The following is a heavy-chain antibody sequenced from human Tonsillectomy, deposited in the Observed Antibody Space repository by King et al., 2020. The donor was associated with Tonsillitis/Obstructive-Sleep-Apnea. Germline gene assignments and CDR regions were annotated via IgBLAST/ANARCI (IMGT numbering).Heavy chain of an antibody. CDR2: ISYDGSNK. D-gene: IGHD1-26*01. V-gene: IGHV3-30*18. Sequence: VQLVESGGGVVQPGRSLRLSCAASGFTFSSYGMHWVRQAPGKGLEWVAVISYDGSNKYYADSVKGRFTISRDNSKNTLYQQMNSLRAEDTAVYYCAKSQGSYGRFFDYWGQGTLVTVSS. CDR1: GFTFSSYG. CDR3: AKSQGSYGRFFDY. J-gene: IGHJ4*02.